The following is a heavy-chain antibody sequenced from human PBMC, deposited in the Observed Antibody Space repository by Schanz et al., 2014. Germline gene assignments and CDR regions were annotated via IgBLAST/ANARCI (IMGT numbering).Heavy chain of an antibody. CDR1: GFTFSTCA. D-gene: IGHD5-12*01. Sequence: QVQLVESGGGVVQPGRSLRLSCAASGFTFSTCAMHWVRQAPGKGLEWVAVISYEGNDKYYGDSVKGRFTISRDSPKNRLYLQMNSLRPEDTAVYYCARAAYGGYTSTPLRYWGQGTLVTVSS. J-gene: IGHJ4*02. CDR2: ISYEGNDK. V-gene: IGHV3-30*04. CDR3: ARAAYGGYTSTPLRY.